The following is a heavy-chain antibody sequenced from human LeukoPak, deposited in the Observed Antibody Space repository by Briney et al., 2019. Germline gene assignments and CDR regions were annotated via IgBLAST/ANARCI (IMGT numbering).Heavy chain of an antibody. CDR1: GGSISRSGYY. Sequence: SETLSLTCTVSGGSISRSGYYWGWIRQPPGKGLEWIGSIYYSGSTYYNPSLKSRVTISVDTSKDQFSLKLSSVTAADTAVYYCARQVHVLVSSSSWYGRVYYYYMDVWGKGTTVTISS. V-gene: IGHV4-39*01. CDR2: IYYSGST. CDR3: ARQVHVLVSSSSWYGRVYYYYMDV. J-gene: IGHJ6*03. D-gene: IGHD6-13*01.